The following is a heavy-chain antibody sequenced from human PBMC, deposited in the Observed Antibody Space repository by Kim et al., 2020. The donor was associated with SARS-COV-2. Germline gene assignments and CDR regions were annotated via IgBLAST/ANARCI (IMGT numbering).Heavy chain of an antibody. Sequence: GGSLRLSCAASGFTFTHFPLSWVRQAPRKGLEWVSTISENGDTSYYADSVKGRFTISRDNSKNMVYLQMSSLRAEDTAIYYCAKTNSFDFGGQGTLVTVSS. CDR1: GFTFTHFP. J-gene: IGHJ4*02. CDR2: ISENGDTS. V-gene: IGHV3-23*01. CDR3: AKTNSFDF.